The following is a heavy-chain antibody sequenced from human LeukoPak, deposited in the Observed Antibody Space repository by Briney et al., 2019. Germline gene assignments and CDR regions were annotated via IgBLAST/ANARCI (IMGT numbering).Heavy chain of an antibody. J-gene: IGHJ4*02. Sequence: SETLSLTCTVSGGSISSYYWSWIRQPPGKGLEWIGYIYYSGSTNYNPSLKSRVTISVDASKNQFSLKLSSVTAADTAVYYCARHVKGATPLFYFDYWGQGTLVTVSS. D-gene: IGHD1-26*01. CDR2: IYYSGST. CDR1: GGSISSYY. CDR3: ARHVKGATPLFYFDY. V-gene: IGHV4-59*08.